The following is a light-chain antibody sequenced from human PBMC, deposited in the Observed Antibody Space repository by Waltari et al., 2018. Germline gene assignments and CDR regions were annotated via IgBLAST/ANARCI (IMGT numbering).Light chain of an antibody. J-gene: IGKJ4*01. CDR3: QHRGFRPPLI. Sequence: DTVLTQSPATLSLSPGDRATLSCRASHSIDSKLAWYQQKRGQPPTLLIYNSSNRATDIPARFSGSGSGTDFILTIGGLEPEDFALYYCQHRGFRPPLIFGGGTKVEIK. CDR1: HSIDSK. CDR2: NSS. V-gene: IGKV3-11*01.